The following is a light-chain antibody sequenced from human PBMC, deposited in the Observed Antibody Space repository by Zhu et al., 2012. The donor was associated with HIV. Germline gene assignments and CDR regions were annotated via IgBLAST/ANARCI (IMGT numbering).Light chain of an antibody. J-gene: IGKJ2*01. V-gene: IGKV3-20*01. CDR1: QSVSSSY. Sequence: EIVLTQSPVTLSLSPGERATLSCRASQSVSSSYLAWYQQKPGQAPRLLIYGVSSRATGIPDRFSGSGSGTDFTLTISRLEPEDFAVYYCQQSFTFGQGTKLEIK. CDR2: GVS. CDR3: QQSFT.